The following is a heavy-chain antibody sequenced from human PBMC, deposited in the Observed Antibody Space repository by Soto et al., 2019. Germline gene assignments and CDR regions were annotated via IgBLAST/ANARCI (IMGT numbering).Heavy chain of an antibody. J-gene: IGHJ4*02. D-gene: IGHD5-12*01. Sequence: GGSLRLSCAAPGFTFSSFAMTWVRQAPGKGLEWVSGISGSGRTTYYADSVKGRFTISRDNSKNTLFLQMTSLRAEDTAVYFCAGKGGYYYSSDYWGQGTLVTVSS. CDR2: ISGSGRTT. CDR3: AGKGGYYYSSDY. V-gene: IGHV3-23*01. CDR1: GFTFSSFA.